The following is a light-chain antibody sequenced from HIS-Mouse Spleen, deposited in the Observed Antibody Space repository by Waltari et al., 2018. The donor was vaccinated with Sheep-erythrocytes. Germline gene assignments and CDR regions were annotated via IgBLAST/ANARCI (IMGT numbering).Light chain of an antibody. CDR3: CSYAGSYNHV. CDR2: DVS. CDR1: SSDVGGYNY. Sequence: QSALTQPRSVSGSPGQSVTISCTGTSSDVGGYNYVSWYQQHPGKAPTLMIYDVSKRPSGVPDRFSGSKSGNTASLTISGLHAEDEADYYCCSYAGSYNHVFATGTKVTVL. J-gene: IGLJ1*01. V-gene: IGLV2-11*01.